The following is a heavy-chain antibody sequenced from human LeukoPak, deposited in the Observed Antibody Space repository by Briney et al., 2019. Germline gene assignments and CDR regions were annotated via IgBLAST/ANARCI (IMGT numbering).Heavy chain of an antibody. CDR3: VRGTHTWYYFDY. V-gene: IGHV1-2*02. CDR1: GYTFTNYY. Sequence: GASVKVSCKASGYTFTNYYIHWVRQAPGQGLEWMGGINPNRGGTDYAQKFQGRVTMTRDTSITTAYMELNRLSPDDTAVYYCVRGTHTWYYFDYWGQGTLVTVSS. CDR2: INPNRGGT. J-gene: IGHJ4*02. D-gene: IGHD2-8*02.